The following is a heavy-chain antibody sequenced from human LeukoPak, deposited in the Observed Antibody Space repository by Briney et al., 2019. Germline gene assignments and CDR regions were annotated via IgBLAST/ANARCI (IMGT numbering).Heavy chain of an antibody. J-gene: IGHJ5*02. V-gene: IGHV1-2*02. D-gene: IGHD6-19*01. CDR3: ARVGSSGWDTFEQSPT. CDR2: INPNSGGT. Sequence: ASVKVSCKASGYTFTGHYMHWVRQAPGQGLEWMGWINPNSGGTNYAQKFQGRLSMTGDTSISTSYMELSRLSSDNTAVYYCARVGSSGWDTFEQSPTWGQGTLVTVSS. CDR1: GYTFTGHY.